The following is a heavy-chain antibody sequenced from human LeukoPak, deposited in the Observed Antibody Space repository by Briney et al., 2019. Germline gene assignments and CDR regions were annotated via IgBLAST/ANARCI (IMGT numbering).Heavy chain of an antibody. Sequence: ASVKVSCQASGYTFTSYGISWLRQAPGQGLEWMGWISAYNGNTNYAQKLQGRVTMTTDTSTSTAYMELRSLRSDDTAVYYCARVAAIVVVPAANSYGMDVWGQGTTVTVSS. CDR1: GYTFTSYG. D-gene: IGHD2-2*01. J-gene: IGHJ6*02. CDR2: ISAYNGNT. CDR3: ARVAAIVVVPAANSYGMDV. V-gene: IGHV1-18*01.